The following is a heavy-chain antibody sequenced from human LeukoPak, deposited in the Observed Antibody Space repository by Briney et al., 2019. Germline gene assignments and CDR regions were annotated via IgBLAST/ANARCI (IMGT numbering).Heavy chain of an antibody. CDR1: GFTFSSYW. Sequence: GGSLRLSCAASGFTFSSYWMSWVRQAPGKGLEWVANIKQDGSEKYYVDSVKGRFTISRDNAENSLYLQMNSLRAEDTAVYYCARRYCSGGSCYSNGASYFDYWGQGTLVTVSS. D-gene: IGHD2-15*01. J-gene: IGHJ4*02. CDR3: ARRYCSGGSCYSNGASYFDY. CDR2: IKQDGSEK. V-gene: IGHV3-7*01.